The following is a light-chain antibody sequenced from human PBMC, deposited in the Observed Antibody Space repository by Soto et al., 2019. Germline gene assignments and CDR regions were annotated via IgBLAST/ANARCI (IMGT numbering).Light chain of an antibody. CDR2: SNN. J-gene: IGLJ1*01. CDR1: SSNIGSNT. Sequence: QAVVTQPPSASGTPGQRVTISCSGSSSNIGSNTVSWYQQLPQRAPKLLIFSNNQRPSGVPDRFSGSKSGTSASLAISGLQSEDEADYYCATWADGLNSYVFGTGPKLTVL. V-gene: IGLV1-44*01. CDR3: ATWADGLNSYV.